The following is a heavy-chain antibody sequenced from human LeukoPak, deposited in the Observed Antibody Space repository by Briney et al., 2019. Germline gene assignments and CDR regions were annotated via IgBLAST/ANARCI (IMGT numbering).Heavy chain of an antibody. CDR1: GYSISSGYY. CDR2: IYCCGSN. D-gene: IGHD3-22*01. Sequence: PSETLSLICAVSGYSISSGYYRGWIRQPPGKGLVWIGSIYCCGSNYYNPSLTSRVHISVDTSKNQFSLKLSSVTAADTAVYYCARRVYDSSGYYYGAFDYGGQGTLVTVSS. J-gene: IGHJ4*02. CDR3: ARRVYDSSGYYYGAFDY. V-gene: IGHV4-38-2*01.